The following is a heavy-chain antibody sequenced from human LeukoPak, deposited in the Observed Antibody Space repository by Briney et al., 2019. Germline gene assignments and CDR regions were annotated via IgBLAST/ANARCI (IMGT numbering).Heavy chain of an antibody. V-gene: IGHV4-4*07. J-gene: IGHJ6*03. CDR2: IYVTGST. CDR3: ARAYYYYYMDV. Sequence: SETLSLTCTVSGASISSYYWSWIRQPAGKALEWIGRIYVTGSTTYNPSLESRVTISVDTSKNQFSLKLSSVTAADTAVYYCARAYYYYYMDVWGKGTTVTISS. CDR1: GASISSYY.